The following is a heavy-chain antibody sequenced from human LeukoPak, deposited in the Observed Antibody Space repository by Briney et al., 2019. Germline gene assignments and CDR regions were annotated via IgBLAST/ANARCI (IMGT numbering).Heavy chain of an antibody. J-gene: IGHJ4*02. CDR1: GGSISSSSYY. CDR3: ARELGSTSCYNY. CDR2: IYYSGST. V-gene: IGHV4-39*02. Sequence: PSETLSLTCTVSGGSISSSSYYWGWIRQPPGKGLEWIGSIYYSGSTYYNPSLKSRVTISVDTSKNQFSLKLSSVTAADTAVYYCARELGSTSCYNYWGQGTLVTVSS. D-gene: IGHD2-2*02.